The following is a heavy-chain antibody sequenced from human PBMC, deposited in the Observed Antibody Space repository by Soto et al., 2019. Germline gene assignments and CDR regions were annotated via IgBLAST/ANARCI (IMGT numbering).Heavy chain of an antibody. D-gene: IGHD2-15*01. J-gene: IGHJ4*02. CDR2: MIPIFGTA. CDR1: GGTFSSYA. CDR3: ARDGSPPHYCSGGSCYSVSFDY. V-gene: IGHV1-69*05. Sequence: SVKVSCKASGGTFSSYAISWVRQAPGQGLEWMGGMIPIFGTANYAQQFQGRVKTTTDEPTSTAYMEQSSLKSEDTAVYYCARDGSPPHYCSGGSCYSVSFDYWGPGTLVTVSS.